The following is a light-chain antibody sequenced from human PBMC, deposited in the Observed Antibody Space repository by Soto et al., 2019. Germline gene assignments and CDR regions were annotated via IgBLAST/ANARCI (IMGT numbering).Light chain of an antibody. CDR1: QTIANY. CDR2: AAS. J-gene: IGKJ2*01. Sequence: DIQMTQSPSSLSASVGDRVTISCRPSQTIANYINWYQHKPGNAPKLLIYAASSLQTGVPSRFSGSGSGTDFTLTINSLQPEDFATYFCHQSHSSPYTFGQGTRLEIK. CDR3: HQSHSSPYT. V-gene: IGKV1-39*01.